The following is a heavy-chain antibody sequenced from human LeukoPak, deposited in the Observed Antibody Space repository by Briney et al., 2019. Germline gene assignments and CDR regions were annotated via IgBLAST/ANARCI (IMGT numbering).Heavy chain of an antibody. Sequence: GRSLRLSCAASGFTFNRYAMHWVRQAPGKGLEWVAFIWYDGSNKYYEDSVKGRFTVSRDNSKNTLYLQKNSLRAEDTAVYYCAKDERGYYDSSGFFGAIDYWGQGSLVSVSS. CDR2: IWYDGSNK. V-gene: IGHV3-33*06. CDR1: GFTFNRYA. J-gene: IGHJ4*02. D-gene: IGHD3-22*01. CDR3: AKDERGYYDSSGFFGAIDY.